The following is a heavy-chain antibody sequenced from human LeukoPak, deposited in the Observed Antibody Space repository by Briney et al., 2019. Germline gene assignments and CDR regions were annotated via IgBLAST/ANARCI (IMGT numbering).Heavy chain of an antibody. CDR3: ATTNDGGGYQWGDFFDF. V-gene: IGHV1-69*08. Sequence: QAPGQGLEWMGRIIPNLGTTNRAQNFQDRVTLTADKYTNTAYMELTSLTSDDTAVYYCATTNDGGGYQWGDFFDFWGQGTLVTVSS. J-gene: IGHJ4*02. D-gene: IGHD3-22*01. CDR2: IIPNLGTT.